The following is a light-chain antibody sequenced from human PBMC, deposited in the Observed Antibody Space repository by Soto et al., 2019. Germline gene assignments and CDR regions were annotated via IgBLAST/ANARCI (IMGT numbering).Light chain of an antibody. CDR1: SYNIGGNS. V-gene: IGLV1-51*01. CDR2: DDN. J-gene: IGLJ1*01. Sequence: QSVLTQPPSVSAAPGQKVTIAFSGSSYNIGGNSVSWYQQLPGTAPKLLIYDDNKRPSGIPDRFSGSKSGTSATLGITGFQTGDEADYYCGSWDSSLSAYVFGTGTKVTVL. CDR3: GSWDSSLSAYV.